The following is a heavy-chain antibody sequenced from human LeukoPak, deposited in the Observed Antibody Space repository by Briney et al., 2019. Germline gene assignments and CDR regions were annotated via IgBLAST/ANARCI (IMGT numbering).Heavy chain of an antibody. J-gene: IGHJ3*02. CDR3: AREGEVYCSGGTCYSGAFDI. Sequence: GGSLRLSCATSGFTFSTYRMNWVRQAPGKGLEWISYISSSGDTIYYADSVKGRFTISRDNAQNSLYLQMNSLRVEDTAVYYCAREGEVYCSGGTCYSGAFDIWGQGTMVTVSS. D-gene: IGHD2-15*01. CDR2: ISSSGDTI. V-gene: IGHV3-48*01. CDR1: GFTFSTYR.